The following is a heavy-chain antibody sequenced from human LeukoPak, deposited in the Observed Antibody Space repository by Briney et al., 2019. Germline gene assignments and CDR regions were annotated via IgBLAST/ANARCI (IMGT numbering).Heavy chain of an antibody. J-gene: IGHJ4*02. CDR3: ARLVGSSWYHEVLLGRDY. CDR1: GGSISNNNYF. Sequence: SETLSLTCTVSGGSISNNNYFWGWLRQPRGKGLEYIGSIYYSGSTYYNPSLKSRVTISVDTSKNQFSLKLNSVTAADTAVYYCARLVGSSWYHEVLLGRDYWGQGTLVTVSS. CDR2: IYYSGST. V-gene: IGHV4-39*07. D-gene: IGHD6-13*01.